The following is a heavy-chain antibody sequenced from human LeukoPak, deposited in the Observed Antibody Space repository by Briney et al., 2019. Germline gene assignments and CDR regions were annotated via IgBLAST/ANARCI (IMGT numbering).Heavy chain of an antibody. CDR1: GSTFSSYA. CDR3: ARVGYYDSSGYLDAFDI. CDR2: ISYDGSNK. Sequence: PGGSLRLSCAASGSTFSSYAMHWVRQAPGKGLEWVAVISYDGSNKYYADSVKGRFTISRDNSKNTLYLQMNSLRAEDTAVYYCARVGYYDSSGYLDAFDIWGQGTMVTVSS. J-gene: IGHJ3*02. V-gene: IGHV3-30-3*01. D-gene: IGHD3-22*01.